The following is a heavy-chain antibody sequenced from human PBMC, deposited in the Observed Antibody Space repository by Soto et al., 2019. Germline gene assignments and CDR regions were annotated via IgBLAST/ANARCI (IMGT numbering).Heavy chain of an antibody. CDR3: ARVGIMVTCGGVSPPTPGALDI. CDR2: IKSDGVFI. V-gene: IGHV3-74*01. D-gene: IGHD3-16*01. CDR1: TVNFDVYW. Sequence: PGGSLRLSCAASTVNFDVYWIHWVGQAPGKGLVWVSRIKSDGVFINVADSLKGRFTISRDNAKNTLYLQMNSLRAEDTAVYYCARVGIMVTCGGVSPPTPGALDIWGQGTMGTVSS. J-gene: IGHJ3*02.